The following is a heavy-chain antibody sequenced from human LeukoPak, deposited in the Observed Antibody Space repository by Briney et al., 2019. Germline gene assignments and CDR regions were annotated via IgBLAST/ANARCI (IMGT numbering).Heavy chain of an antibody. D-gene: IGHD3-10*01. CDR3: ARGGGDYYGSGY. V-gene: IGHV3-21*01. Sequence: GGSLRLSCAASGFVFSTYSMNWVRQAPGKGLEWVSSISRGDNYIFYADSVKGRFTISRDNAKNSVYLQMNSLRAEDTAVYYCARGGGDYYGSGYWGQGKLVTVSS. CDR2: ISRGDNYI. J-gene: IGHJ4*02. CDR1: GFVFSTYS.